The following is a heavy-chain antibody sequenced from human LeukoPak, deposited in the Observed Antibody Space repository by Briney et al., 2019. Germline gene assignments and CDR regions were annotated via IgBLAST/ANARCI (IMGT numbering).Heavy chain of an antibody. V-gene: IGHV4-38-2*02. Sequence: SETLSLTCTVSGYSISSGYYWGWIRQPPGKGLEWIGSIYHSGSTYYNPSLKSRVTISVDTSKNQFSLKLSSVTAADTPVYYCARGGYCSSTSCPIGWFDPWGQGTLVTVSS. J-gene: IGHJ5*02. D-gene: IGHD2-2*01. CDR1: GYSISSGYY. CDR3: ARGGYCSSTSCPIGWFDP. CDR2: IYHSGST.